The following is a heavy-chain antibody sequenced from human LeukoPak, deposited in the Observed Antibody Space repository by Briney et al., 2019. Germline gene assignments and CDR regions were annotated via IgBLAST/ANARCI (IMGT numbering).Heavy chain of an antibody. V-gene: IGHV4-34*01. CDR1: GGSFSAYY. Sequence: SETLSLTCAVYGGSFSAYYWSWIRQPPGKGLEWIGEIYHSGRTNYNPSLKSRVAISLDTSRNQFSLRPNSVTAADTAVYYCARDGDASQSDYWGQGTLVTVSS. D-gene: IGHD5-24*01. CDR3: ARDGDASQSDY. J-gene: IGHJ4*02. CDR2: IYHSGRT.